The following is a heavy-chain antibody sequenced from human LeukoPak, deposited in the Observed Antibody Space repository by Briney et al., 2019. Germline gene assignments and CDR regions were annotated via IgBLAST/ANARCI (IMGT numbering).Heavy chain of an antibody. V-gene: IGHV4-59*01. D-gene: IGHD6-13*01. CDR1: GGSISRYY. CDR2: IYYSGST. J-gene: IGHJ4*02. Sequence: PSETLSLTCTVSGGSISRYYWSWIRQPPGKGLEWIGYIYYSGSTNYNPSLKSRVTISVDTSKNQFSLKLSSVTAADTAVYYCARYNASNWYLSDYWGQGTLVTVSS. CDR3: ARYNASNWYLSDY.